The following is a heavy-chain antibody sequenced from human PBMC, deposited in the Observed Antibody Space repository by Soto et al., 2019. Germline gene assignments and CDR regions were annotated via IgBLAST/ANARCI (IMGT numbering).Heavy chain of an antibody. J-gene: IGHJ4*02. D-gene: IGHD3-22*01. V-gene: IGHV1-69*06. CDR1: GGTFISDA. Sequence: QVRLVQSEAEVKKAGSSVKVSCKASGGTFISDAVTWVRQAPGQGLEWMGGVIPMFPKANYAQKFQGRATITADKSTSTVYMELHSLKSEDTALYYCARCHYDSSGPGYLDSWGQGTLVTVTS. CDR2: VIPMFPKA. CDR3: ARCHYDSSGPGYLDS.